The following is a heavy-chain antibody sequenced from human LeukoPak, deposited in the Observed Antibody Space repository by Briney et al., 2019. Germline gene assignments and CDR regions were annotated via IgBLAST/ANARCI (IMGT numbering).Heavy chain of an antibody. CDR3: ARVPLLVGATNAFDI. V-gene: IGHV1-18*01. Sequence: ASVKVSCKASGYTFTSYGISWVRQAPGQGLEWMGWITAYNGNTNYAQKLQGRVTMTTDTSTSTAYMELRSLRSDDTAVYYCARVPLLVGATNAFDIWGEGTMVTVSS. J-gene: IGHJ3*02. CDR1: GYTFTSYG. D-gene: IGHD1-26*01. CDR2: ITAYNGNT.